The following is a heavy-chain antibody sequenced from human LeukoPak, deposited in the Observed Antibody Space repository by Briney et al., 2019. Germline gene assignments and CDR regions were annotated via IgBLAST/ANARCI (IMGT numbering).Heavy chain of an antibody. CDR2: IYYSGTT. J-gene: IGHJ4*02. CDR1: GGSISSGGYY. V-gene: IGHV4-39*07. D-gene: IGHD5-18*01. CDR3: TRGRGYSYGCYDY. Sequence: SQTLSLTCTVSGGSISSGGYYWSWIRQPPGKGLEWIGSIYYSGTTYYNPSLKSRVTISVDTSKNQFSLKLSSVTAADTAVYYCTRGRGYSYGCYDYWGQGTLVTVSS.